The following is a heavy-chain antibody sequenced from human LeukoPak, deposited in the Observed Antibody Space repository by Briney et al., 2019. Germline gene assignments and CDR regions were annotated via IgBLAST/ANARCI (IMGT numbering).Heavy chain of an antibody. D-gene: IGHD1-26*01. CDR1: GYTFTGYY. J-gene: IGHJ5*02. V-gene: IGHV1-2*02. CDR3: ARDRSLNWFDP. CDR2: INPNSGGT. Sequence: ASVKVSCKASGYTFTGYYIHWVRQAPGQGLEWMGWINPNSGGTKYAQKFQGRVTMTRDTSISTAYMELSRLRSDDTAVYYCARDRSLNWFDPWGQGTLVTVSS.